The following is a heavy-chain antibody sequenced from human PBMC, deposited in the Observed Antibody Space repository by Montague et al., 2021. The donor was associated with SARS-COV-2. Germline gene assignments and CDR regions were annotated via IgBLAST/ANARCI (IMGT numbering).Heavy chain of an antibody. Sequence: FLSLSFSASGFTFTNFAMTWVRQAPGKGLEWVSSIDTSGGDTYYADSVKGRFTISRDNSRNTVYLQLNSLRAEDTALYYCASSYGFWYFAYWGQGTLVTVSS. V-gene: IGHV3-23*01. CDR3: ASSYGFWYFAY. J-gene: IGHJ4*02. CDR2: IDTSGGDT. CDR1: GFTFTNFA. D-gene: IGHD4-17*01.